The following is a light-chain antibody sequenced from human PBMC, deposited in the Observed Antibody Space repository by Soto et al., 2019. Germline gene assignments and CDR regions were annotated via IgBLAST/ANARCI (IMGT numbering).Light chain of an antibody. Sequence: DTVMTQSPLSLPVSPGEPASISCRSSQSLLHSNGYNYLEWYVQKPGQSPQLLVYLASTRASGVPDRFSGSGSGTDFTLKISRVEAEDVGVYYCMQSLQAPPFTFGQGTKREI. CDR3: MQSLQAPPFT. CDR1: QSLLHSNGYNY. V-gene: IGKV2-28*01. CDR2: LAS. J-gene: IGKJ2*01.